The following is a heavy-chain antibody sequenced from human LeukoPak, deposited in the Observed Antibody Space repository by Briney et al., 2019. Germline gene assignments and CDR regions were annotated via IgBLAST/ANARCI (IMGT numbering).Heavy chain of an antibody. V-gene: IGHV3-30*02. CDR3: AKGEIDY. D-gene: IGHD1-26*01. Sequence: DSVKGRFTVSRDNSKNTLYLQMNSLRAEDTAVYYCAKGEIDYWGQGTLVTVSS. J-gene: IGHJ4*02.